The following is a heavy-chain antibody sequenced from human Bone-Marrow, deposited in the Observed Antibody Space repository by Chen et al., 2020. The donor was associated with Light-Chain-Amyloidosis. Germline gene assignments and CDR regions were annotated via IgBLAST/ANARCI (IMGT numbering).Heavy chain of an antibody. D-gene: IGHD3-10*01. CDR1: GFTFDDYA. Sequence: EEHLVESGGGLVQPGRSLRLSCEASGFTFDDYAMHWVRQAPGKGLEWVSGIFWNRCVKGQVDFGGGRFTHSRDGVQNSLYLQMDSLRPEDTALYYCAKDKGGSMGFGMDVWGQGTTVIVSS. CDR3: AKDKGGSMGFGMDV. J-gene: IGHJ6*02. CDR2: IFWNRCVK. V-gene: IGHV3-9*01.